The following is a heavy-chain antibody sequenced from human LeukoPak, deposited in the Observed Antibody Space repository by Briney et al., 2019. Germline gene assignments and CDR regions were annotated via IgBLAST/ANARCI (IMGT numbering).Heavy chain of an antibody. CDR1: GFTFSNYE. J-gene: IGHJ4*02. Sequence: PGGSLRLSCAASGFTFSNYEMNWVRQAPGKGLEWVSYISSSGTTIYYADSVKGRFTISRDNAKNSLYLQMNRLRAEDTAVYYCARVGEMAGFDYWGRGTLVTVSS. V-gene: IGHV3-48*03. CDR2: ISSSGTTI. D-gene: IGHD5-24*01. CDR3: ARVGEMAGFDY.